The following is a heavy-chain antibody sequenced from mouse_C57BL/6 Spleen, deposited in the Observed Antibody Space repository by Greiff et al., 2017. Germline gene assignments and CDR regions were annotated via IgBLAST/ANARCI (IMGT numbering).Heavy chain of an antibody. CDR2: ISSGGSYT. CDR3: ASLPPY. D-gene: IGHD5-5*01. CDR1: GFTFSSYG. V-gene: IGHV5-6*01. J-gene: IGHJ3*01. Sequence: EVNLVESGGDLVKPGGSLKLSCAASGFTFSSYGMSWVRQTPDKRLEWVATISSGGSYTYYPDSVKGRFTISRDNAKNTLYLQMSSLKSEDTAMYYCASLPPYWGQGTLVTVSA.